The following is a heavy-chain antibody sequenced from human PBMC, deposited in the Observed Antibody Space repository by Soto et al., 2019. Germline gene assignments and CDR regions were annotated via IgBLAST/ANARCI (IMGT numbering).Heavy chain of an antibody. CDR3: ARVDSGYDYGGLGFDH. J-gene: IGHJ5*02. Sequence: SVKVSCKASGGTFSSYAISWVRQAPGQGLEWMGGIIPIFGTANYAQKFQGRVTITADESTSTAYMELSSLRSEDTAVYYCARVDSGYDYGGLGFDHWGQGTLVTVS. D-gene: IGHD5-12*01. CDR1: GGTFSSYA. CDR2: IIPIFGTA. V-gene: IGHV1-69*13.